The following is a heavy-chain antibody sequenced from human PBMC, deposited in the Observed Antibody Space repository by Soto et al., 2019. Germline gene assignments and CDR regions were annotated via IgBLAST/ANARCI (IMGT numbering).Heavy chain of an antibody. V-gene: IGHV3-49*04. CDR3: SRGSFGYYGP. CDR1: GFRFSEYA. CDR2: IRNTPYGGTT. D-gene: IGHD2-2*03. Sequence: GGSLRLSCNCSGFRFSEYAMTWVRQAPGKGLEWVGFIRNTPYGGTTDYAASVRGRFTISRDDSASIAYLQMNSLKTEDSGLYYCSRGSFGYYGPWGPGTLVTGSS. J-gene: IGHJ5*02.